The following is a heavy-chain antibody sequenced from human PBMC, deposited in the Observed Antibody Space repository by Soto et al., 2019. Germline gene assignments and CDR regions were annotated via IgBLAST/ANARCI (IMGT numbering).Heavy chain of an antibody. CDR3: ARDLAVGWFDP. D-gene: IGHD2-2*01. Sequence: QVQLVQSGAEVKKPGASVKVSCKTSGYTFTSYRIIWVRQAPGQGLEWMGWINVYNGNKKYAQNLQGRVTMTTDTSTSTAYMELRSLRSDDTAVYYCARDLAVGWFDPWGQGTLVTVSS. V-gene: IGHV1-18*01. CDR1: GYTFTSYR. CDR2: INVYNGNK. J-gene: IGHJ5*02.